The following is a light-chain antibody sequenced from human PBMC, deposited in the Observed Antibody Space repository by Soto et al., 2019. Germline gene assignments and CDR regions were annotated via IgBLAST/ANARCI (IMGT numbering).Light chain of an antibody. Sequence: AIRMTQSPSSFSASTGDRVTITCRASQGISSYLAWYQQKPGKAPKLLIYAASTLQSGVPSRFSGSGPGTDFTLPISCLQSEDFANYYCQQYYSYPITFGQGTRLEIK. CDR1: QGISSY. CDR2: AAS. V-gene: IGKV1-8*01. CDR3: QQYYSYPIT. J-gene: IGKJ5*01.